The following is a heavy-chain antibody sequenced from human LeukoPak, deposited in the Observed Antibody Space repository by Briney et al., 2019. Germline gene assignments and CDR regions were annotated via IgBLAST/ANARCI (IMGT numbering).Heavy chain of an antibody. J-gene: IGHJ4*02. Sequence: GGSLRLSCETSGFSFSTYWMSWVRQAPGKGLEWVANIRQDGSEKYYVDSVKGRFTISRDNAKNSLFLQMNSLRAEDTAVYYCARGSFLITFGGFIGWGQGTLVTVSS. V-gene: IGHV3-7*04. CDR1: GFSFSTYW. CDR3: ARGSFLITFGGFIG. CDR2: IRQDGSEK. D-gene: IGHD3-16*02.